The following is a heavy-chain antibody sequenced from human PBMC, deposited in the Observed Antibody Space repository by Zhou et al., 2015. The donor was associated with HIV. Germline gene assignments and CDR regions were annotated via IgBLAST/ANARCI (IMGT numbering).Heavy chain of an antibody. CDR2: ITPIYTTV. V-gene: IGHV1-69*15. D-gene: IGHD2-15*01. J-gene: IGHJ4*02. Sequence: QVHLVQSGAEVKKPGSSVRVSCEASGGSFSNFATTWVRQAPGQGLEWLGTITPIYTTVEYAQKFQGRVTISADASTSTVHMELRSLRSEDTGVYYCAWIPVPGSRRISRDSWGQGTRVIVAS. CDR3: AWIPVPGSRRISRDS. CDR1: GGSFSNFA.